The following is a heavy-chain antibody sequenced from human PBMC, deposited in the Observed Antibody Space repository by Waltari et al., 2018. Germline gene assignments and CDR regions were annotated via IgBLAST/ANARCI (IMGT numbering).Heavy chain of an antibody. CDR1: GYTFTGYY. D-gene: IGHD6-13*01. J-gene: IGHJ4*02. CDR3: ASSGVASPGGFDY. Sequence: QVQLVQSGAEVKKPGASVKVSCKASGYTFTGYYMHWVRQAPGQGLEWMGRINPNSGGTNYAQKVQGRVTMTGDTSISTAYMELSRLRSDDTAVYYCASSGVASPGGFDYWGQGTLVTVSS. V-gene: IGHV1-2*06. CDR2: INPNSGGT.